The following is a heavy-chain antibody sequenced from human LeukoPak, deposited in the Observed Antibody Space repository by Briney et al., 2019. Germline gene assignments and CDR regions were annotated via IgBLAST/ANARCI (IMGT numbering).Heavy chain of an antibody. CDR3: AKEASGSYYYGSGTSRDAVDI. CDR2: IYYDGSNK. J-gene: IGHJ3*02. Sequence: GGSLRLSCAASGFTVSSNYMSWVRQAPGKGLEWVAVIYYDGSNKYYADSVKGRFTISRDNSENTLYLQMSSLRVEDTAVYYCAKEASGSYYYGSGTSRDAVDIWGQGTMVTVSS. D-gene: IGHD3-10*01. V-gene: IGHV3-33*03. CDR1: GFTVSSNY.